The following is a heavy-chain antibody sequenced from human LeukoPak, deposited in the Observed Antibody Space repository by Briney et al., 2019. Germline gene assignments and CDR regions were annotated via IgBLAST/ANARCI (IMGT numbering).Heavy chain of an antibody. CDR3: AKEGLEFPDY. Sequence: GGSLRLSCAASGFTFSNYGMHWVHQAPGKGLEWVAVISYDGSNKYYADSVKGRFTISRDNSKNTLYLQMNSLRAEDTAVYYCAKEGLEFPDYWGQGTLVTVSS. CDR1: GFTFSNYG. CDR2: ISYDGSNK. D-gene: IGHD3-10*01. J-gene: IGHJ4*02. V-gene: IGHV3-30*18.